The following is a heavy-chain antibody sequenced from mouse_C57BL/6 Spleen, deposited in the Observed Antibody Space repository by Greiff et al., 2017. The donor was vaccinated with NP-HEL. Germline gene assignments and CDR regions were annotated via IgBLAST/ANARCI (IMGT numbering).Heavy chain of an antibody. D-gene: IGHD1-1*01. J-gene: IGHJ4*01. CDR2: IYPGGGYT. Sequence: VQLQESGAELVRPGTSVKMSCKASGYTFTHYWIGWAKQRPGHGLEWIGDIYPGGGYTNYNEKFKGKATLTADKSSSTAYMQFSSLTSEDSAIYYCARAGYYGSSPTGAMDYWGQGTSVTVSS. CDR3: ARAGYYGSSPTGAMDY. V-gene: IGHV1-63*01. CDR1: GYTFTHYW.